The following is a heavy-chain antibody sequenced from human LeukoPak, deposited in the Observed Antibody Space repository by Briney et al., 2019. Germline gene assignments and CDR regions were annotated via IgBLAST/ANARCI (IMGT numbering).Heavy chain of an antibody. J-gene: IGHJ4*02. CDR3: AKVPASTTKYYFDY. CDR1: GFTFSSYG. V-gene: IGHV3-30*18. D-gene: IGHD1-1*01. CDR2: ISYDGSNK. Sequence: GGSLRLSCAASGFTFSSYGMHWVRQAPGKGLEWVAVISYDGSNKYYADSVKGRFTISRDNSKNTLYLQMNSLRAEDTAVYYCAKVPASTTKYYFDYWGQGTLVTVSS.